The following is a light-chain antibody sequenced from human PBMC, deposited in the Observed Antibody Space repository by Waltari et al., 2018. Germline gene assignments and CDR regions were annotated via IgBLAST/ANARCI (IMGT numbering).Light chain of an antibody. V-gene: IGLV1-47*01. Sequence: QSVLTQPPSASGTPGQRVTISCSGSTSNIGSNYVYWYQQVPGTAPKLLIYRNKQRPSGVPDRFSGSKSGTSASLAISGLRSEDEADYYCGTWDDSLSAWMFGGGTKLTVL. CDR2: RNK. CDR1: TSNIGSNY. J-gene: IGLJ3*02. CDR3: GTWDDSLSAWM.